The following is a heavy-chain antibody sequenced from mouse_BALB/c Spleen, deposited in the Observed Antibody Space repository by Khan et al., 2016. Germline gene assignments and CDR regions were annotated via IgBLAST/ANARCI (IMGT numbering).Heavy chain of an antibody. CDR2: ISHSGST. D-gene: IGHD1-1*01. Sequence: EVQLQESGPGLVKPSQSLSLTCTVTGYSITSDFAWNWIRQFPGNKLEWMGYISHSGSTSYNPSLKSRFSITRDTSKNQFFLQLNSVTAEDSATYYCARGYYYGKGYCDYWGQGTTLTVSS. V-gene: IGHV3-2*02. CDR3: ARGYYYGKGYCDY. J-gene: IGHJ2*01. CDR1: GYSITSDFA.